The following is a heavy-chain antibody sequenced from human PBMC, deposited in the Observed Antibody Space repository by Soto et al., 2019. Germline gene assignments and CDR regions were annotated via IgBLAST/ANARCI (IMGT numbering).Heavy chain of an antibody. V-gene: IGHV4-31*03. CDR1: GGSISSGGYY. J-gene: IGHJ3*02. Sequence: PSETLSLTCTVSGGSISSGGYYWSWIRQHPGKGLEWIGYIYYSGSTYYNPSLKSRVTISVDTSKNQFSLKLSSVTAADTAVYYCARAQGYHDSSGYLWYAFDIWGQGTMVTVSS. D-gene: IGHD3-22*01. CDR2: IYYSGST. CDR3: ARAQGYHDSSGYLWYAFDI.